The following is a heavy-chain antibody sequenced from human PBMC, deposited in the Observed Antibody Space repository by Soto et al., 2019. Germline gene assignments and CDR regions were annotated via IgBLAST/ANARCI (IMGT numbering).Heavy chain of an antibody. Sequence: PGGSLRLSFAACGFTFSNAWMSWVRQAPGKGLEWVGRIKSKTDGGTTDYAAPVKGRFTISRDDSKNTLYLQMESLQTEDTAVYYCTTLALAARGFDYWGQGTLVTVSS. CDR1: GFTFSNAW. CDR2: IKSKTDGGTT. V-gene: IGHV3-15*07. CDR3: TTLALAARGFDY. D-gene: IGHD6-6*01. J-gene: IGHJ4*02.